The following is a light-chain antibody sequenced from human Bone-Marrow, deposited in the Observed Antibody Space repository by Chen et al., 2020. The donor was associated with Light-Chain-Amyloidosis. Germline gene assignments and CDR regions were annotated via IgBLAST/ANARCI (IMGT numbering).Light chain of an antibody. CDR3: QQYNSYSET. CDR1: QSISSW. Sequence: DIQMTQSPSTLSASVGDRVTITCRASQSISSWLAWYQQKPGKAPKLLIYDASSWESGVPSRFSCSGSGTEFTLTISSLQPDDFATYYCQQYNSYSETFGQGTKVEIK. CDR2: DAS. V-gene: IGKV1-5*01. J-gene: IGKJ1*01.